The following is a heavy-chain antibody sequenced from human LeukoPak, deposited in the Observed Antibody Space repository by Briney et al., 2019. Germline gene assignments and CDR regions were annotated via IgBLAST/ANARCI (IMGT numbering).Heavy chain of an antibody. Sequence: SETLSLTCTVSGGSISSYYWSWIRQPAGKGLEWIGRIYTSGSTNYNPSLKSRVTISVDTSKNQFSLKLSSVTAADTAVYYCARENSGWRGNDAFDIWGQGTMVTVSS. CDR1: GGSISSYY. D-gene: IGHD6-19*01. CDR3: ARENSGWRGNDAFDI. V-gene: IGHV4-4*07. CDR2: IYTSGST. J-gene: IGHJ3*02.